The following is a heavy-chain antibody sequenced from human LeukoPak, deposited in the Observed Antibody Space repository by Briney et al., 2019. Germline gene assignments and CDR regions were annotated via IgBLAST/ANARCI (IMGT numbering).Heavy chain of an antibody. CDR3: ARLWGRCSSTSCGDY. Sequence: GESLKISCKGSGYSFTSYWIGWVRQMPGKGLEWMGIIYPGDSDTRYSPSFQGQVTISAVKSISTAYLQWSSLKASDTAMYYCARLWGRCSSTSCGDYWGQGTLVTVSS. CDR1: GYSFTSYW. D-gene: IGHD2-2*01. CDR2: IYPGDSDT. V-gene: IGHV5-51*01. J-gene: IGHJ4*02.